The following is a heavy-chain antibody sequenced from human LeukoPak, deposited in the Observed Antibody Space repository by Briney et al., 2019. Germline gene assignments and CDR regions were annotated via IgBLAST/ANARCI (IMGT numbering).Heavy chain of an antibody. Sequence: SETLSLTCTVSGYSISSGYYWGWIRQPPGKGLEWIGSIYHRGSTYYNPPLKSRVTISVDTSKNQFSLKLSSVTAADTAVYYCASRMVRGVTLRRWFDPWGQGTLVTVSS. CDR1: GYSISSGYY. CDR2: IYHRGST. D-gene: IGHD3-10*01. V-gene: IGHV4-38-2*02. J-gene: IGHJ5*02. CDR3: ASRMVRGVTLRRWFDP.